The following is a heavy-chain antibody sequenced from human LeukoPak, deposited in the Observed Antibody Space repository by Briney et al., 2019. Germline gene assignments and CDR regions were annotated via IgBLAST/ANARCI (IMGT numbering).Heavy chain of an antibody. Sequence: GESLKISCKGSGYSFSDYWIGWVRQMPGKGLEWMGIIYPDDSDTRYSPSFQGLVTISADKSITIAYLQWSSLKASDTAMYYCARLRSSSWYTVDYWGQGTLVTVSS. J-gene: IGHJ4*02. D-gene: IGHD6-13*01. CDR1: GYSFSDYW. V-gene: IGHV5-51*01. CDR3: ARLRSSSWYTVDY. CDR2: IYPDDSDT.